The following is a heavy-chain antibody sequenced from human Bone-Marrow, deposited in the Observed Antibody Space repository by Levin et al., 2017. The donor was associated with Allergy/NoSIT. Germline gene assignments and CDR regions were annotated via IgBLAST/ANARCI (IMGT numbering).Heavy chain of an antibody. J-gene: IGHJ3*01. CDR3: VRGIIGDVRVAHKEAFDV. D-gene: IGHD2/OR15-2a*01. CDR1: GFTFSDYS. CDR2: ISSDSSDL. V-gene: IGHV3-21*01. Sequence: PGWSLRLSCIVSGFTFSDYSIYWVRQAPGKGLEWISSISSDSSDLYYADSVKGRFTISRDNAKNSLNLQVSSLRAEDTAVYHCVRGIIGDVRVAHKEAFDVWGQGTMVTVSS.